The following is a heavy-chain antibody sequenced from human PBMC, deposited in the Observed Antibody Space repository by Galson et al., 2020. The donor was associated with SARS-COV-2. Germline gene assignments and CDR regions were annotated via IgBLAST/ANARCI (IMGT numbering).Heavy chain of an antibody. Sequence: GESLKISCAASGFTFSSYWMSWVRQAPGKGLEWVANIKQDGSEKYYVDSVKGRFTISRDNAKNSLYLQMNSLRAGDTAVYYCARDFQYYDFWSGYYLNWFDPWGQGTLVTVSS. J-gene: IGHJ5*02. V-gene: IGHV3-7*03. CDR1: GFTFSSYW. CDR2: IKQDGSEK. CDR3: ARDFQYYDFWSGYYLNWFDP. D-gene: IGHD3-3*01.